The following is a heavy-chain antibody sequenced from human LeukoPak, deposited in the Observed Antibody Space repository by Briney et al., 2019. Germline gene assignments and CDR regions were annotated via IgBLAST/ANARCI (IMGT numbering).Heavy chain of an antibody. CDR2: IYISGST. CDR1: GASISSYH. D-gene: IGHD3-16*01. Sequence: SKTLSLTCTVSGASISSYHWSWIRQPAGKGLEWIGRIYISGSTNYNPSLKSRVTLSLDTSKNQFSLNLSSVTAADTAVYYCARDPFGDFHFDPWGQGTLVTVSS. V-gene: IGHV4-4*07. J-gene: IGHJ5*02. CDR3: ARDPFGDFHFDP.